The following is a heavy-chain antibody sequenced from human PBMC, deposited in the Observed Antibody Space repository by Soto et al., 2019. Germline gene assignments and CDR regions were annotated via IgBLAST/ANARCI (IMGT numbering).Heavy chain of an antibody. D-gene: IGHD2-21*02. J-gene: IGHJ3*01. CDR1: GFTFGNYG. Sequence: DVQLLESGGGLVQPGGSLRLSCAASGFTFGNYGINWVRQAPGKGLEWVSGISGGGGSTYYADSVKGRFTVSRDPSKNSVFLEMNSLRAEATAVYYCAKGFIVVVTVLRPDDAFDVWGHGTLVTVSS. CDR2: ISGGGGST. CDR3: AKGFIVVVTVLRPDDAFDV. V-gene: IGHV3-23*01.